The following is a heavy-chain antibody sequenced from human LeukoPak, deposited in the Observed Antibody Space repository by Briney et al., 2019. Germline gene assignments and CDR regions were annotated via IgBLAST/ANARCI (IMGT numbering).Heavy chain of an antibody. D-gene: IGHD5-12*01. J-gene: IGHJ6*02. Sequence: PGRSLRLSCAASGFTFSSYAMHWVRQAPGKGLEWVAVISYDGSNKYYADSVKGRFTISRDNSKNTLYLQMNSLRAEDTAVYYCARVGPPGWLQSQPPYYYYGMDVWGQGTTVTVSS. CDR1: GFTFSSYA. CDR2: ISYDGSNK. CDR3: ARVGPPGWLQSQPPYYYYGMDV. V-gene: IGHV3-30-3*01.